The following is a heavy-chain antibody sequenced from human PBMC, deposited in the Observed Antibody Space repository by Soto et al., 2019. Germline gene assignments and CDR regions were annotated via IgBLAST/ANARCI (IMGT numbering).Heavy chain of an antibody. V-gene: IGHV4-4*02. CDR2: IYHSGST. J-gene: IGHJ6*02. D-gene: IGHD1-7*01. CDR1: GGSISSSNW. CDR3: ARANSNYGMDV. Sequence: TSETLSLTCAVSGGSISSSNWCSCVRQPPGKGLEWIGEIYHSGSTNYNPSLKSRVTISVDKSKNQFSLKLSSVTAADTAVYYCARANSNYGMDVWGQGTTVTVSS.